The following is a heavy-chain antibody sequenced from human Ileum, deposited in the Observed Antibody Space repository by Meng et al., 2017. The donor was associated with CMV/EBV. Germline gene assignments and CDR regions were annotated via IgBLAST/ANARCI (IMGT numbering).Heavy chain of an antibody. CDR2: IYGDGSGT. J-gene: IGHJ3*02. Sequence: GESLKISCEASGFTFRTYQMNWVRQAPGKGLVWVSRIYGDGSGTTYADSVKGRFTISRDNAKNTLYLQMNSLRAEDTAVYYCARDRCSGTNCYASDPFDIWGQGTMVTVSS. D-gene: IGHD2-2*01. CDR1: GFTFRTYQ. V-gene: IGHV3-74*01. CDR3: ARDRCSGTNCYASDPFDI.